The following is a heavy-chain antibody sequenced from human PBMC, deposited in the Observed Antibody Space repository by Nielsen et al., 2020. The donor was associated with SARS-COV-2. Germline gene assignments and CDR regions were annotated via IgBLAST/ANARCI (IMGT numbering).Heavy chain of an antibody. CDR2: IIPMVDIR. Sequence: SVKVSCKASGGTFSTHSISWVRQAPGQGPEWMGRIIPMVDIRDYAQSFQGRVTITADKSTSTAYMELSSLSSEDTALYYCARSATNLIYWYFDLWGRGTLVPVSS. CDR1: GGTFSTHS. J-gene: IGHJ2*01. CDR3: ARSATNLIYWYFDL. D-gene: IGHD5-12*01. V-gene: IGHV1-69*02.